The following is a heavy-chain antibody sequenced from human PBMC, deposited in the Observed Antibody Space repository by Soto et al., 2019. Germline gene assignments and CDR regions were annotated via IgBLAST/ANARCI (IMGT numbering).Heavy chain of an antibody. V-gene: IGHV3-21*01. CDR1: GFNFNSYT. Sequence: GGPLRPPCAASGFNFNSYTINWVRQAPGKRLEWLSSISSSGYIFSTDSVRGRFTISRDNAKNSVYLQINSLRAEDTAVYFCARDCSGGSCYPGMDVWGQGTTVTVSS. J-gene: IGHJ6*02. CDR3: ARDCSGGSCYPGMDV. D-gene: IGHD2-15*01. CDR2: ISSSGYI.